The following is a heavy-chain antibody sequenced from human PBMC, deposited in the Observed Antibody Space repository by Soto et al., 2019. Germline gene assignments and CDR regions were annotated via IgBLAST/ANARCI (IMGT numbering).Heavy chain of an antibody. CDR1: GFSFSGSD. J-gene: IGHJ4*02. CDR2: INYSGRYM. Sequence: LRLSCATSGFSFSGSDMTWVRQAPWEGLEYVSSINYSGRYMFYAGSLRGRFTVSRDNAKNSLYLQMNSLRAEDTAVYYCARKSSSDSTGYDYFDYWGQGTLVTVSS. D-gene: IGHD3-22*01. CDR3: ARKSSSDSTGYDYFDY. V-gene: IGHV3-21*06.